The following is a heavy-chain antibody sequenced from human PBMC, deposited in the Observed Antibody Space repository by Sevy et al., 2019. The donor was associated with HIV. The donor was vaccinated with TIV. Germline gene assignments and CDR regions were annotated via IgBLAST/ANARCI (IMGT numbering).Heavy chain of an antibody. D-gene: IGHD6-6*01. CDR2: VYYSGST. CDR1: GGSISSYF. CDR3: ARQGSSAYFNYYAMDV. J-gene: IGHJ6*02. Sequence: SETLSLTCTGSGGSISSYFYSWIRQPPGKGLEWIGNVYYSGSTNYNPSLTSRVTISVDTSKNQFSLGLSSVTAADTAVYYCARQGSSAYFNYYAMDVWGQGTTVTVSS. V-gene: IGHV4-59*08.